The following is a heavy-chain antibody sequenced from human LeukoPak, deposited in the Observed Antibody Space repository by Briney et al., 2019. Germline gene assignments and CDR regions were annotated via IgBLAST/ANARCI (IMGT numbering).Heavy chain of an antibody. CDR1: GYTFTSYG. Sequence: SVKVSCKASGYTFTSYGISWVRQAPGQGLEWMGRIIPILGIANYAQKFQGRVTITADKSTSTAYMELSSLRSEDTAVYYCAREADHFGELWYNDYWGQGTLVTVSS. CDR2: IIPILGIA. D-gene: IGHD3-10*01. J-gene: IGHJ4*02. V-gene: IGHV1-69*04. CDR3: AREADHFGELWYNDY.